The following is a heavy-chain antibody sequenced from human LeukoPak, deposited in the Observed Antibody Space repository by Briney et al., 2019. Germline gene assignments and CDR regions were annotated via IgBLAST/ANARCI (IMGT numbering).Heavy chain of an antibody. CDR2: ISYDGSNK. CDR1: GFTFSSYG. Sequence: GGSLRLSCAASGFTFSSYGMHWVRQAPGKGLEWVAVISYDGSNKYYADSVKGRFTISRDNSKNTLYLQMNSLRAEDTAVYYCAKDHRAIAVAGTIDYWGQGTLVTVSS. D-gene: IGHD6-19*01. J-gene: IGHJ4*02. V-gene: IGHV3-30*18. CDR3: AKDHRAIAVAGTIDY.